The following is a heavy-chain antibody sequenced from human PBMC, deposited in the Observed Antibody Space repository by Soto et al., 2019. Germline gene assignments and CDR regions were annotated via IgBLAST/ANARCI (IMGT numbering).Heavy chain of an antibody. Sequence: HVQLVQSGGAVKKPGASVQVSCNTSGYKFHTSFITWVRQAPGQGLEWMGWISPHNGNTNYAEKFQSRVTMTADTITKTAYMELRKLRMGETAVYYCARDTGNSCDYWGQGTPVTVS. CDR1: GYKFHTSF. CDR3: ARDTGNSCDY. J-gene: IGHJ4*02. CDR2: ISPHNGNT. V-gene: IGHV1-18*01.